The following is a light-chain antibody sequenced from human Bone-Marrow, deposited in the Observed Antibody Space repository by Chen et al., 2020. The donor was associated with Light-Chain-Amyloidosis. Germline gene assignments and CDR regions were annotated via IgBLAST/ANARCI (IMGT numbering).Light chain of an antibody. V-gene: IGLV6-57*01. CDR2: EVD. J-gene: IGLJ3*02. CDR3: QSYQGSSQGV. Sequence: FMLPQPHSASESPRKTGIISCTRSSGSIATNDVQWYQQRPGSSPTTVIYEVDQRPSGVPDRFSGSIDRSSNSASLTISGLKTEDEADYYCQSYQGSSQGVFGGGTKLTVL. CDR1: SGSIATND.